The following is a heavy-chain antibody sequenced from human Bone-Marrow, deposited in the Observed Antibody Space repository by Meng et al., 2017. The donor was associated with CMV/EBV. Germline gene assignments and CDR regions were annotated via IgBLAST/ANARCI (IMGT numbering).Heavy chain of an antibody. V-gene: IGHV3-7*01. CDR2: IKQDGSEK. D-gene: IGHD3-16*01. Sequence: GESLKISCAASGFTFSSYWMSWVRQAPGKGLEWVANIKQDGSEKYYVDSVKGRFTISRDNAKNSLYLQMNSLRAEDTAVYYCARVMGGDYVWGSSYYYYGMDVWGQGTTVTVSS. CDR3: ARVMGGDYVWGSSYYYYGMDV. J-gene: IGHJ6*02. CDR1: GFTFSSYW.